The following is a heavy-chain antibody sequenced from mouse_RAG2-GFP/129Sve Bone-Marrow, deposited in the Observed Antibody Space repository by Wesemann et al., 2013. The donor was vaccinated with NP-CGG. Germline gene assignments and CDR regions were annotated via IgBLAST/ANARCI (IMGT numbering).Heavy chain of an antibody. CDR3: ARGRLRQDYFDY. D-gene: IGHD2-4*01. CDR2: NGAT. V-gene: IGHV1-26*01. Sequence: NGATSYNQNFKDKASLTVDKSSSTAYMELHSLTSEDSAVYYCARGRLRQDYFDYWGQGTTLTVSS. J-gene: IGHJ2*01.